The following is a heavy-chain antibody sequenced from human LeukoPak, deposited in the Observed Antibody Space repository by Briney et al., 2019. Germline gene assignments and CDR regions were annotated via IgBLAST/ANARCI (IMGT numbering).Heavy chain of an antibody. CDR1: GGSISSYY. CDR2: IYNSGST. Sequence: SETLSLTCTVSGGSISSYYWSWIRQPAGKGLEWSGRIYNSGSTNYNPSLKSRVTISVDTSKNQFSLDLSSVTAADTAVYYCARDVGSGAFYYYYMDVWGKGTTVTISS. CDR3: ARDVGSGAFYYYYMDV. D-gene: IGHD3-10*01. J-gene: IGHJ6*03. V-gene: IGHV4-4*07.